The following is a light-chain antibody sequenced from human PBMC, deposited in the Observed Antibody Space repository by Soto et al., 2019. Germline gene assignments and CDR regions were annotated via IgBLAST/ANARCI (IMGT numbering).Light chain of an antibody. V-gene: IGKV3-20*01. CDR3: QHYGSSPWT. J-gene: IGKJ1*01. Sequence: EIVLTQSPGTLSLSPGERATLSCRASQSVGGKSLAWFQQKPGQAPRLLVYGASNRAAGIPDRFSGGGSGPEFTLNISRLEPEDFALYYCQHYGSSPWTFGQGTEVEVK. CDR2: GAS. CDR1: QSVGGKS.